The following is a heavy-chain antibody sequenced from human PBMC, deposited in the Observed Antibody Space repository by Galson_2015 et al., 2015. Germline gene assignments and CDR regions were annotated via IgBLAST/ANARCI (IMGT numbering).Heavy chain of an antibody. CDR1: GFTFSNSA. D-gene: IGHD1-26*01. CDR2: IGGTGAKT. J-gene: IGHJ5*02. V-gene: IGHV3-23*01. Sequence: SLRLSCAASGFTFSNSAMTWVRQAPGKGLEWVAAIGGTGAKTYYSESAKGRFTVSRDNSKNTLFLQMNSLTADDTALYYCARVRGTSWSKGDWLDPWGQGTLVTVSS. CDR3: ARVRGTSWSKGDWLDP.